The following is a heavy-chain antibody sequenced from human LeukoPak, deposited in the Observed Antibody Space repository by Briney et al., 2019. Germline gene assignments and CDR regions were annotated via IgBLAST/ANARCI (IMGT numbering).Heavy chain of an antibody. J-gene: IGHJ4*02. CDR3: ARDLMVRGVPYYFDY. Sequence: GGSPRLSCAASGFTFSDYYMSWIRQAPGKGLEWVSYISSSSSYTNYADSVKGRFTISRDNAKSSLYLQMNSLRAEDTAVYYCARDLMVRGVPYYFDYWGQGTLVTVSS. CDR1: GFTFSDYY. D-gene: IGHD3-10*01. V-gene: IGHV3-11*06. CDR2: ISSSSSYT.